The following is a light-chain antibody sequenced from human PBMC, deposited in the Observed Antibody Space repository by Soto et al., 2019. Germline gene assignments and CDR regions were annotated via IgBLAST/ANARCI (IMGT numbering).Light chain of an antibody. CDR3: QSYDSSVSGWV. V-gene: IGLV1-40*01. J-gene: IGLJ3*02. Sequence: QSVLTQPPSVSGAPGQRVTISCTGSISNIGAGYDVHWYQQLPATAPKLLIYGNNNRPSGVPDRFSGSKSGTSASLAITGLQAEDEADYYCQSYDSSVSGWVFGGGTKLTVL. CDR1: ISNIGAGYD. CDR2: GNN.